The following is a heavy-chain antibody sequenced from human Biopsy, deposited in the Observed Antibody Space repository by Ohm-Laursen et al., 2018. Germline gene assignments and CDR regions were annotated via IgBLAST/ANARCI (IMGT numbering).Heavy chain of an antibody. CDR2: NIPILGTG. CDR3: ATKLTGYFHH. J-gene: IGHJ1*01. CDR1: GGTFSNYG. V-gene: IGHV1-69*06. Sequence: SVKVSCNAPGGTFSNYGVNWVRQAPGQSLEWLGGNIPILGTGNYAQKFQDRVTVAADTSTGTATMELRSLRSDDTAVYYCATKLTGYFHHWGQGTLVIVSS. D-gene: IGHD3-9*01.